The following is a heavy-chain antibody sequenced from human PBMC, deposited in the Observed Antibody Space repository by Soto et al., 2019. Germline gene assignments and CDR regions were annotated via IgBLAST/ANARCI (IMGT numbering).Heavy chain of an antibody. CDR2: MSYDANNK. J-gene: IGHJ6*04. D-gene: IGHD6-19*01. CDR3: AKVKTGYSSGWYFRYYAMDV. CDR1: GFTFSSYG. Sequence: RRLSCAASGFTFSSYGMHWVRQAPGKGLEWVALMSYDANNKYYADSVKGRFTISRDNSKNTLFLLMDSLRPEDTAVYYCAKVKTGYSSGWYFRYYAMDVWGKESTVTVSS. V-gene: IGHV3-30*18.